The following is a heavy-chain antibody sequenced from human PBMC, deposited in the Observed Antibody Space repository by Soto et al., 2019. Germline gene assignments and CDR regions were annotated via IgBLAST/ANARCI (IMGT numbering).Heavy chain of an antibody. Sequence: QVQLVESGGGVVQPGRSLRLSCAASGFTFSGYGMHWVRQAPGKGLEWVAVISNDALNKYYADSVKGRFAISRDDSRNTLYLQMNSLRAEDTAVYYCARPLRDYYYYYGMDVWGQGTTVTVSS. CDR3: ARPLRDYYYYYGMDV. CDR2: ISNDALNK. V-gene: IGHV3-30*03. J-gene: IGHJ6*02. CDR1: GFTFSGYG.